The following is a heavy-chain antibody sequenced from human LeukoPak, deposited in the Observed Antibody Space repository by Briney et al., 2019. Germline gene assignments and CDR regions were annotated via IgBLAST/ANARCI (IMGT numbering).Heavy chain of an antibody. V-gene: IGHV3-30-3*01. CDR1: GFTFSSYA. CDR3: ARGTTVVWKPPFDP. D-gene: IGHD4-23*01. J-gene: IGHJ5*02. CDR2: ISYDGSNK. Sequence: GRSLRLSCAASGFTFSSYAMHWVRQAPGKGLEWVAVISYDGSNKYYADSVKGRFTISRDNSKNTLYLQMNSLRAEDTAVFYCARGTTVVWKPPFDPWGQGTLVTVSS.